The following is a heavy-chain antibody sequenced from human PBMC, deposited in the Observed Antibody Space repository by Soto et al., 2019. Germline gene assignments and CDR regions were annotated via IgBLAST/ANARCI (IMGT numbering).Heavy chain of an antibody. J-gene: IGHJ5*02. CDR2: ISGSGGST. CDR3: AKDLGDSSGYYYVHWFDP. V-gene: IGHV3-23*01. Sequence: PGGSLRLSCAASGFTFSSYAMSWVRQAPGKGLEWVSAISGSGGSTYYADSVKGRFTISRDNSKNTLYLQMNSLRAEDTAVYYCAKDLGDSSGYYYVHWFDPWGQGTLVTVSS. CDR1: GFTFSSYA. D-gene: IGHD3-22*01.